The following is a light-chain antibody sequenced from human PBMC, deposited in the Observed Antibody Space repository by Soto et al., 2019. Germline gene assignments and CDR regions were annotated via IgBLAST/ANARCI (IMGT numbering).Light chain of an antibody. CDR2: GNS. J-gene: IGLJ1*01. Sequence: QSVLTQPPSVSGAPGQRVTISCTGSSSNIGAGYDVHWYQQLPGTAPKLLIYGNSNRPSGVPDRFSGSKSGTSASLAITGLQAEDEADYYWQSYDSSLSGLFGTGTKLTVL. CDR1: SSNIGAGYD. V-gene: IGLV1-40*01. CDR3: QSYDSSLSGL.